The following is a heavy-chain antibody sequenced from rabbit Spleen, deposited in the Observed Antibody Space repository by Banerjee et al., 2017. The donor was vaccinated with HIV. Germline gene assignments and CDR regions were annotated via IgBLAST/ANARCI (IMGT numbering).Heavy chain of an antibody. CDR3: ARAIVPWLGLTRLDL. J-gene: IGHJ3*01. D-gene: IGHD4-1*01. CDR1: GFDFTHYY. Sequence: QLTETGGGLFQPGGSLTLSCKASGFDFTHYYITCVRPAPGKGLEWIGIIYAAKGSTDYASWVNGRFTISSDNAQTTVDLKMTSLTAADTATYFCARAIVPWLGLTRLDLWGQGTLVTVS. CDR2: IYAAKGST. V-gene: IGHV1S7*01.